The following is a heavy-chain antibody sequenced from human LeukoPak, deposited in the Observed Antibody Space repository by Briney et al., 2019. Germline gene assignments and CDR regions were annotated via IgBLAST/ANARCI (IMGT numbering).Heavy chain of an antibody. Sequence: KPSETLSLTCTVSGVSVSSGDYYWNWIRQPPGKGLEWIGHIYYSGSTNYNPSLKSRVTISVDTSKNQFSLKLSSVTAADTAVYYCARERWPHYYFDYWGQGTLVTVSS. V-gene: IGHV4-61*08. CDR2: IYYSGST. J-gene: IGHJ4*02. CDR1: GVSVSSGDYY. D-gene: IGHD5-24*01. CDR3: ARERWPHYYFDY.